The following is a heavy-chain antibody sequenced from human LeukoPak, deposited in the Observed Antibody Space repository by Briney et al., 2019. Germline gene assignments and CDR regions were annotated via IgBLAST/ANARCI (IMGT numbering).Heavy chain of an antibody. CDR3: ARGEGSGSYLDAFDI. D-gene: IGHD1-26*01. Sequence: KSWETLSLTCTVSGGSISGYYWTWIRQHPGKGLEWIGYIYYSGNTYYNPSLKSRVTISVDTSKNQFSLNLSSVTAADTAVYSCARGEGSGSYLDAFDIWGQGTMVTVSS. CDR1: GGSISGYY. J-gene: IGHJ3*02. CDR2: IYYSGNT. V-gene: IGHV4-31*03.